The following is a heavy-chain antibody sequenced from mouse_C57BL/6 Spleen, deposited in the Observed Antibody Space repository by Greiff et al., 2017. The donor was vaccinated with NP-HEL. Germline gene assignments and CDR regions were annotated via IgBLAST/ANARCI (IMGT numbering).Heavy chain of an antibody. V-gene: IGHV10-3*01. Sequence: EVHVVESGGGLVQPKGSLKLSCAASGFTFNTYAMHWVRQAPGKGLEWVARIRSKSSNYATYYADSVKDRFTISRDDSQSMLYLQMNNLKTEDTAMYYCVRVNYYGSSYEFAYWGQGTLVTVSA. CDR2: IRSKSSNYAT. D-gene: IGHD1-1*01. CDR3: VRVNYYGSSYEFAY. J-gene: IGHJ3*01. CDR1: GFTFNTYA.